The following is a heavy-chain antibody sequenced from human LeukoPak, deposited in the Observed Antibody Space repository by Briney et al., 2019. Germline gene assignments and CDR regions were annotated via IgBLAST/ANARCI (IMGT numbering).Heavy chain of an antibody. Sequence: GGSLRLSCAASGFTFSTYGMHWVRQAPGKGLEWVAGISYDGSTEQYADSVKGRFTISRDNAKNSLYLQMNSLRAEDTAVYYCARDGKGWLQPFDYWGQGTLVTVSS. J-gene: IGHJ4*02. CDR2: ISYDGSTE. V-gene: IGHV3-30*03. CDR3: ARDGKGWLQPFDY. D-gene: IGHD5-24*01. CDR1: GFTFSTYG.